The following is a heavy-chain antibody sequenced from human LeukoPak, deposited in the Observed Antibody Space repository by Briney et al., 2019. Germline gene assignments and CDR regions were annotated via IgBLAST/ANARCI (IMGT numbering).Heavy chain of an antibody. Sequence: ASVKVSCKASGYTFTSYDINWVRQATGQGPEWMGWMNPNSGNTGYAQKFQGRVTMTRNTSISTAYMELSSLRSEDTAVYYCASGVGYSSSSVFDYWGQGTLVTVSS. V-gene: IGHV1-8*01. CDR2: MNPNSGNT. J-gene: IGHJ4*02. CDR1: GYTFTSYD. CDR3: ASGVGYSSSSVFDY. D-gene: IGHD6-6*01.